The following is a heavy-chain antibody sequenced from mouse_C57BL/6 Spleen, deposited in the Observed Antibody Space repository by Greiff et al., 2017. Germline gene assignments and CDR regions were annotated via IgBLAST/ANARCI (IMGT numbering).Heavy chain of an antibody. CDR2: ISGGGGNT. V-gene: IGHV5-9*01. CDR3: ARQDPYWYFDV. Sequence: EVKLMESGGGLVKPGGSLKLSCAASGFTFSSYTMSWVRQTPEKRLEWVATISGGGGNTYYPDSVKGRFTISRDNAKNTLYLQMSSLRSEDTALYYCARQDPYWYFDVWGTGTTVTVSS. CDR1: GFTFSSYT. J-gene: IGHJ1*03.